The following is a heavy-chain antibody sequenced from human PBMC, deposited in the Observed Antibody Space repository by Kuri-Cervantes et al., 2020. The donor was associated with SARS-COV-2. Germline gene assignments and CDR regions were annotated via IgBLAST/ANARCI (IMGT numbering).Heavy chain of an antibody. Sequence: GGSLRLSCAASGFTFSSYAMSWVRQAPGKGLEWVSVISASGASTYYADSVKGRFTISRGNSKNTLYLQMNSLRAEGTAVYYCAKVGTSIAVSGRFDYWGQGTLVTVSS. CDR2: ISASGAST. V-gene: IGHV3-23*01. CDR3: AKVGTSIAVSGRFDY. CDR1: GFTFSSYA. J-gene: IGHJ4*02. D-gene: IGHD6-19*01.